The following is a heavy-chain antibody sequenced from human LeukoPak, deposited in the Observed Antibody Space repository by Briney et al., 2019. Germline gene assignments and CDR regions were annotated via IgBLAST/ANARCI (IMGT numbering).Heavy chain of an antibody. V-gene: IGHV3-23*01. J-gene: IGHJ4*02. CDR1: GFTFSNYA. CDR3: AKWGDYDVLTGYYVPDY. D-gene: IGHD3-9*01. CDR2: ILGSGGST. Sequence: GGSLRLCCAASGFTFSNYAMSWGRQAPGKGLEWVSAILGSGGSTYYADSVKGRFTVSRDNSKSTLYLQMNSLRSEDTALYYCAKWGDYDVLTGYYVPDYWGQGTLVTVSS.